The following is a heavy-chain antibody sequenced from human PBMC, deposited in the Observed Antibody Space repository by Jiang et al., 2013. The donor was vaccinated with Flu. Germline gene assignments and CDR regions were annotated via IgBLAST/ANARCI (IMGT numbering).Heavy chain of an antibody. D-gene: IGHD1-1*01. CDR2: IYYSGSP. V-gene: IGHV4-30-4*01. CDR3: ARAKSTGALDP. J-gene: IGHJ5*02. Sequence: EWIGYIYYSGSPHYSPSLKSRLSMSVDTSKNQFSLKLTSVTAADTAAYYCARAKSTGALDPWGQGTLVTVSS.